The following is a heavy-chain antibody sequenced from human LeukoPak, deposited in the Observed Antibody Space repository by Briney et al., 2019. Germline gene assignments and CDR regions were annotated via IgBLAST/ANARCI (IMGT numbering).Heavy chain of an antibody. CDR3: ARGSGSYFRNWFDP. CDR1: GGSISSYY. J-gene: IGHJ5*02. V-gene: IGHV4-4*07. CDR2: IHTSGST. Sequence: SETLSLTCTVSGGSISSYYWSWIRQPAGKGLEWIGRIHTSGSTYYNPSLKSRVTISVDTSKNQFSLRLSSVTAADTAVYYCARGSGSYFRNWFDPWGQGTLVTVSS. D-gene: IGHD1-26*01.